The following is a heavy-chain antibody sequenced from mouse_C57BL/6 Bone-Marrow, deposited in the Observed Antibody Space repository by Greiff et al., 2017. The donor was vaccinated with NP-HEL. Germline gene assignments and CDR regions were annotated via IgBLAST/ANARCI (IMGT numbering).Heavy chain of an antibody. D-gene: IGHD1-1*01. CDR1: GFNIKDYY. CDR2: IDPEDGDN. V-gene: IGHV14-1*01. CDR3: TTLYYYGSRFAY. Sequence: VQLQQSGAELVRPGASVKLSCTASGFNIKDYYMHWVKQRPEQGLEWIGRIDPEDGDNEYAPQFQGKATMTADTSSNTAYLQLSSLTSEDTAVYYCTTLYYYGSRFAYWGQGTLVTVSA. J-gene: IGHJ3*01.